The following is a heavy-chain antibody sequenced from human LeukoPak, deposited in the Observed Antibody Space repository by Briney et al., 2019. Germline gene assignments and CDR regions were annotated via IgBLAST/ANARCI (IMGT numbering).Heavy chain of an antibody. CDR1: GYTFTDYY. Sequence: GASVKVSCKASGYTFTDYYMHWVRQAPGQGLEWMGWINPNSGGTNYAQKFQGRVTMTRDTSISTAYMELSRLRSDDTAVYYCARAAYDILTGRHWYYYYMDVWGKGTTVTVSS. D-gene: IGHD3-9*01. V-gene: IGHV1-2*02. J-gene: IGHJ6*03. CDR3: ARAAYDILTGRHWYYYYMDV. CDR2: INPNSGGT.